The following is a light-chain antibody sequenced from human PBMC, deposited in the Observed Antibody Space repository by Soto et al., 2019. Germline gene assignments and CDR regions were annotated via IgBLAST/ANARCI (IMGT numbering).Light chain of an antibody. CDR2: EGN. V-gene: IGLV2-23*01. J-gene: IGLJ2*01. Sequence: QSALTQPASVSGSPGQSITISCTGTSSNVGSYTLVSWYQQRPGKAPKLMIYEGNKRPSGVSDRFSGSKSGNTASLTISGLRADDEADYYCCSYAANNILIFGGGTKLTVL. CDR1: SSNVGSYTL. CDR3: CSYAANNILI.